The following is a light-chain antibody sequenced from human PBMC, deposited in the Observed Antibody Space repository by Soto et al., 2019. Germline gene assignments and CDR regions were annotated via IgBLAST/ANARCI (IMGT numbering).Light chain of an antibody. J-gene: IGKJ3*01. V-gene: IGKV3-15*01. CDR3: QQYNNWPFA. CDR2: DAS. CDR1: QSIGST. Sequence: EIVMTQSPATLSVSPGERATLSCRASQSIGSTLAWYQQKPGHAPRLLIYDASTRATGIPVRFSGCGSGTEFTLTINSLQSEDFTVYYCQQYNNWPFAFGPGTKVDIK.